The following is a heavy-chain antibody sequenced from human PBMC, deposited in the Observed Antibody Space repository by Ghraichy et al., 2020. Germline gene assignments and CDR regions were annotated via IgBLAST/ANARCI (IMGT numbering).Heavy chain of an antibody. CDR2: IYYSGST. D-gene: IGHD6-13*01. CDR3: ARHEGEGGIAAAGWGYWYVDL. Sequence: SETLSLTCAVSGGSISSSSSYWGWLRQPPGKGLEWIGSIYYSGSTYYNPSLKSRIIISVDTSKNQFSLKVSSVTAADTAVYYCARHEGEGGIAAAGWGYWYVDLWGRGTLVTVSS. J-gene: IGHJ2*01. CDR1: GGSISSSSSY. V-gene: IGHV4-39*01.